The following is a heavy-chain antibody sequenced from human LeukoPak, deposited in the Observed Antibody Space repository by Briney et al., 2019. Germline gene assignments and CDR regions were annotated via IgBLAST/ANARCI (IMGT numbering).Heavy chain of an antibody. Sequence: PGGSLRLSCAASGFTFSSYWMHWVRQAPGKGLVWVSRINSDGSSTSYADSVKGRSTISRDNAKNTLYLQMNSLRAEDTAVYYCARDAVTTSLDWFDPWGQGTLVTVSS. V-gene: IGHV3-74*01. CDR1: GFTFSSYW. CDR2: INSDGSST. J-gene: IGHJ5*02. CDR3: ARDAVTTSLDWFDP. D-gene: IGHD4-17*01.